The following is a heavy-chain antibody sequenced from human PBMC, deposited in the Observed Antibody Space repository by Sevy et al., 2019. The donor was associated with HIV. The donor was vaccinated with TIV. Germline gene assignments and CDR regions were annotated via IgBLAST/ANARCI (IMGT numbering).Heavy chain of an antibody. V-gene: IGHV3-30*18. CDR2: ISFDGNKR. CDR1: GFTFSSHG. D-gene: IGHD2-15*01. Sequence: GGSLRLSCAASGFTFSSHGMHWVRRAPGKGVEWVGLISFDGNKRYYPDSVKGRFTISRDNSKNTLYLQMNGLRAEDTAVYYCAKGEGYCSGGSCNPGVSWGQGTLVTVSS. CDR3: AKGEGYCSGGSCNPGVS. J-gene: IGHJ5*02.